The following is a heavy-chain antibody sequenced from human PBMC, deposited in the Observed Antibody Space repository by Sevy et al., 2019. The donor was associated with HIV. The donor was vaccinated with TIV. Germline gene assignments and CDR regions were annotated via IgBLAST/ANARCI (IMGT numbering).Heavy chain of an antibody. CDR1: GFTFKTHA. V-gene: IGHV3-30*14. CDR2: ISYNGDLK. CDR3: AREAGYTTGWSPGNY. D-gene: IGHD6-19*01. Sequence: GGSLRLSCAASGFTFKTHAMHWVRQAPGKGLEWVALISYNGDLKHYGESVRGRFTISRDNLKNTLYLQMNSLRAEDTARYYCAREAGYTTGWSPGNYWGQGTLVTVSS. J-gene: IGHJ4*02.